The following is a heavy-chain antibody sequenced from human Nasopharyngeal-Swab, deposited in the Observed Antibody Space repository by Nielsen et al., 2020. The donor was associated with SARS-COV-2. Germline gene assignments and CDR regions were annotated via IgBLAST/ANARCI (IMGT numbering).Heavy chain of an antibody. J-gene: IGHJ6*02. CDR1: GYTFTSYY. Sequence: ASVKVSCKASGYTFTSYYMHWVRQAPGQGLEWMGIIKSSGGTTRYAQKFQGRVTMTRDTSNSTVYMELSSLRSEDTALYYCAREWEPELTRQTFYYYYGMDVWGQGTTVTVSS. D-gene: IGHD1-14*01. V-gene: IGHV1-46*01. CDR3: AREWEPELTRQTFYYYYGMDV. CDR2: IKSSGGTT.